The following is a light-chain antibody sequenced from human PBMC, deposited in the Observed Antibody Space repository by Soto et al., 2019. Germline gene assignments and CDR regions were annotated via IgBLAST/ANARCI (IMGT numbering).Light chain of an antibody. CDR3: QHYHSYPYT. Sequence: DIQMTQSPSTLSASVGDRVTITCRASQSIGGWLAWYQQRPGKAPRLLIYDASSVESVVPSRFSGSRSGTTFTLAISTLQPEDLAPYYCQHYHSYPYTFGQGTKLEIK. J-gene: IGKJ2*01. CDR2: DAS. V-gene: IGKV1-5*01. CDR1: QSIGGW.